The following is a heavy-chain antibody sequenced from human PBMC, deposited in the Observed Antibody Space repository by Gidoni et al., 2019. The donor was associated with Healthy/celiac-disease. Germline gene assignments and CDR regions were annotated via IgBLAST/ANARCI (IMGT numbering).Heavy chain of an antibody. V-gene: IGHV3-7*03. CDR2: IKQDGSEK. D-gene: IGHD2-15*01. CDR1: GFTFSSYW. J-gene: IGHJ5*02. CDR3: ARDTSQYCSGGSCHLRFDP. Sequence: EVQLVESGGGLVQPGGSLRLSCAAYGFTFSSYWMSWVRQAPGKGLGWVANIKQDGSEKYYVDSVKGRFTISRDNAKNSLYLQMNSLRAEDTAVYYCARDTSQYCSGGSCHLRFDPWGQGTLVTVSS.